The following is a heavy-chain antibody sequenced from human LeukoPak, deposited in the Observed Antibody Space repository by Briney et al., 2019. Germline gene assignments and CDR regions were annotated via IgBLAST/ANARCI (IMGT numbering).Heavy chain of an antibody. CDR2: IYYIGST. D-gene: IGHD2-15*01. CDR1: GDSISTYY. CDR3: ARHGGPTRGGWFDP. Sequence: SSETLSLTCTVSGDSISTYYWSWIRQPPGKGLEWIGCIYYIGSTNYNPSLKSRVTMSVDTSKNQFSLKLTSVTAADTAVYYCARHGGPTRGGWFDPWGQGTLVTVSS. J-gene: IGHJ5*02. V-gene: IGHV4-59*08.